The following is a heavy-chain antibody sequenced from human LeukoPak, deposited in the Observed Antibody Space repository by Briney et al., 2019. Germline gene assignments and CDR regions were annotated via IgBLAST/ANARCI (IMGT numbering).Heavy chain of an antibody. Sequence: SETLSLTCTVSGGSISSYYWSWIRQPPGKGLEWIGYIYYSGSTNYNPSLKSRVTISVDTSKNQFSLKLSSVTAADTAVYYCARSVAVAGTSFDYWGQGTPVTVSS. D-gene: IGHD6-19*01. V-gene: IGHV4-59*08. CDR2: IYYSGST. CDR3: ARSVAVAGTSFDY. J-gene: IGHJ4*02. CDR1: GGSISSYY.